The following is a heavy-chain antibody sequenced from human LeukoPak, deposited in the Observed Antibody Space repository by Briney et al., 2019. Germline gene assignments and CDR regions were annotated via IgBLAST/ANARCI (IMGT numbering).Heavy chain of an antibody. Sequence: ASVKVSCKASGYTFTGYYMHWVRQAPGQGLEWMGWINPNSGGTNYAQKFQGRVTMTRDTSISTAYMELSRLRSDDTAVYYCASLTTVTIVEGYYYYFMDVWGKGTTVTISS. CDR3: ASLTTVTIVEGYYYYFMDV. CDR1: GYTFTGYY. CDR2: INPNSGGT. J-gene: IGHJ6*03. V-gene: IGHV1-2*02. D-gene: IGHD4-17*01.